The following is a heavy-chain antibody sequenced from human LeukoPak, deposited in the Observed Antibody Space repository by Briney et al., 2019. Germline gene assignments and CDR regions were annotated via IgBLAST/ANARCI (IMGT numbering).Heavy chain of an antibody. CDR1: GFTFSNYA. V-gene: IGHV3-23*01. D-gene: IGHD5-18*01. Sequence: GGSLRLSCAASGFTFSNYAMNWVRQAPGKGLEWVSTTSGSGTKTYYADSVKGRFTISRNNSKNMVSLQMNSLRAEDTALYYCAKGGLIWDYSYYFDYWGQGMLVTVSA. J-gene: IGHJ4*02. CDR2: TSGSGTKT. CDR3: AKGGLIWDYSYYFDY.